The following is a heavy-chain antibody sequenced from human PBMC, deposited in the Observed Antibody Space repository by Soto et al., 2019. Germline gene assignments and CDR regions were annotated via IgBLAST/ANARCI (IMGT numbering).Heavy chain of an antibody. J-gene: IGHJ4*02. CDR1: GFTFSSYG. CDR3: AKGIGDYFYYSFDY. D-gene: IGHD4-17*01. Sequence: QVQLVESGGGVVQPGRSLRLSCAASGFTFSSYGMHWVRQAPGKGLEWVAVISYDGSNKYYADSVKGRFTISRDNSKNTLYLQMNSLRAEDTAVYYCAKGIGDYFYYSFDYWGQGTLVTVSS. V-gene: IGHV3-30*18. CDR2: ISYDGSNK.